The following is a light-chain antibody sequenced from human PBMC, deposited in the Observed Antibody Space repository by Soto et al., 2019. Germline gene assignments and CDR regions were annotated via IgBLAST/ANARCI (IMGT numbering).Light chain of an antibody. Sequence: VLTQSPDTLSLSPGERATLTCRTSQSVTNYIAWYQQRPGQAPRLLIYDASNRATGVPARFSGSRSGTDFTLTISDLEPADFGLYYCQQRLNWPPGFGQGTKVDIK. CDR1: QSVTNY. CDR2: DAS. V-gene: IGKV3-11*01. J-gene: IGKJ1*01. CDR3: QQRLNWPPG.